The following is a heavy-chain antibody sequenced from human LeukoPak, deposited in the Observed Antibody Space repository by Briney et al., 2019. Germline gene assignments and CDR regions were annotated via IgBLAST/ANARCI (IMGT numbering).Heavy chain of an antibody. CDR3: ATVGATIENDY. J-gene: IGHJ4*02. D-gene: IGHD1-26*01. V-gene: IGHV5-10-1*01. Sequence: GESLKISCKGSGYSFTSYWISWMRQMPGKGLEWMGRIDPSDSYTNYSPSFQGHVTISADKSISTAYLQWSSLKASDTAMYYCATVGATIENDYWGQGTLVTVSS. CDR1: GYSFTSYW. CDR2: IDPSDSYT.